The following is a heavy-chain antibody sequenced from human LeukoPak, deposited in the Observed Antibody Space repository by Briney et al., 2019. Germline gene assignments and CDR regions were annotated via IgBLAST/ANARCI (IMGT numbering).Heavy chain of an antibody. CDR3: AKTGYRSSWDFDY. V-gene: IGHV1-69*04. CDR1: GGTFSSYA. CDR2: IIPILGMS. D-gene: IGHD6-13*01. J-gene: IGHJ4*02. Sequence: SVKVSCKASGGTFSSYAISLVRQAPGQGLEWMGRIIPILGMSNYAQKFQGRVTITADKSTSTAYMELSSLRSEDTAVYYCAKTGYRSSWDFDYWGQGTLVTVSS.